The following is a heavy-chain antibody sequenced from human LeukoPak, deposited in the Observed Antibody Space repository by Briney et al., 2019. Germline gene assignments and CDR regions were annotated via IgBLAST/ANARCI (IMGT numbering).Heavy chain of an antibody. D-gene: IGHD6-19*01. CDR2: MNPNSGNT. CDR3: ARTYRGIAVAGTNYYYYMDV. Sequence: ASVKVSCKASGYTFTSYDINWVRQATGQGLEWMGWMNPNSGNTGYAQKFQGRGTMTRNTSISTAYMELSSLRSEDTAVYYCARTYRGIAVAGTNYYYYMDVWGKGTTVTVSS. V-gene: IGHV1-8*01. J-gene: IGHJ6*03. CDR1: GYTFTSYD.